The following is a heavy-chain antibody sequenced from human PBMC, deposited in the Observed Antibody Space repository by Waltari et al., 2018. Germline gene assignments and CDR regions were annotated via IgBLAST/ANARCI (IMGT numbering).Heavy chain of an antibody. J-gene: IGHJ4*02. V-gene: IGHV4-59*08. CDR3: ARWDGSARYFGD. Sequence: YCLSRDRETVGEGLGRIKYSRDTGDSKHDDSLKGRSTISGDDSENQVSLKMTSVNAADTAVYYCARWDGSARYFGDWGQGTLVTVSS. CDR2: SRDTGDS. D-gene: IGHD1-26*01. CDR1: YC.